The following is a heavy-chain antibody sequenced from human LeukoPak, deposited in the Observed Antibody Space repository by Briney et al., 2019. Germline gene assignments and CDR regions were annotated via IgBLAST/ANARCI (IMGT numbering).Heavy chain of an antibody. V-gene: IGHV1-69*13. CDR3: ARDRNYYYDSSGYYDY. CDR2: IIPIFGTA. CDR1: GGIFSSYA. D-gene: IGHD3-22*01. Sequence: SVKVSCKASGGIFSSYAISWVRQAPGQGLEWMGGIIPIFGTANYAQKFQGRVTITADESTSTAYMELSSLRSEDTAVYYCARDRNYYYDSSGYYDYWGQGTLVTVSS. J-gene: IGHJ4*02.